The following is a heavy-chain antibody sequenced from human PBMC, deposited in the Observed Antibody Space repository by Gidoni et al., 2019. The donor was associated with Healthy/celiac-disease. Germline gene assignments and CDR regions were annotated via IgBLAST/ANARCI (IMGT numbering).Heavy chain of an antibody. Sequence: EVQLVESGGGLVQPGGSLRLSCAASGFTFSSSWMSWVRQAPGKGLEWVANIKQDGSEKYYVDSVKGRFTISRDNAKNSLYLQMNSLRAEDTAVYYCARAVGYCSGGSCVGGMDVWGQGTTVTVSS. CDR2: IKQDGSEK. CDR1: GFTFSSSW. V-gene: IGHV3-7*01. J-gene: IGHJ6*02. CDR3: ARAVGYCSGGSCVGGMDV. D-gene: IGHD2-15*01.